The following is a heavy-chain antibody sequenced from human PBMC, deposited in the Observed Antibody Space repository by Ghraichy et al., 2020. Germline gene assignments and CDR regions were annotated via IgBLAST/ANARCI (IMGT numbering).Heavy chain of an antibody. D-gene: IGHD1-26*01. CDR3: ARDGVGNDAFDI. V-gene: IGHV4-31*03. Sequence: SETLSLTCTVSGGSISSGGYYWSWIRQHPGKGLEWIGYIYYSGSTYYNPSLKSRVTISVDTSKNQFSLKLSSVTAADTAVYYCARDGVGNDAFDIWGQGTMVTVSS. J-gene: IGHJ3*02. CDR1: GGSISSGGYY. CDR2: IYYSGST.